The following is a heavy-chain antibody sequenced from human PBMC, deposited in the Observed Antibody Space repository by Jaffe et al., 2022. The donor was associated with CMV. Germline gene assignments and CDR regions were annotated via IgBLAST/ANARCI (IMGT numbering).Heavy chain of an antibody. J-gene: IGHJ5*02. D-gene: IGHD2-2*01. V-gene: IGHV4-39*01. Sequence: QLQLQESGPGLVKPSETLSLTCTVSGGSISSSSYYWGWIRQPPGKGLEWIGSIYYSGSTYYNPSLKSRVTISVDTSKNQFSLKLSSVTAADTAVYYCARQKNPWRLVVPAAIGWFDPWGQGTLVTVSS. CDR2: IYYSGST. CDR3: ARQKNPWRLVVPAAIGWFDP. CDR1: GGSISSSSYY.